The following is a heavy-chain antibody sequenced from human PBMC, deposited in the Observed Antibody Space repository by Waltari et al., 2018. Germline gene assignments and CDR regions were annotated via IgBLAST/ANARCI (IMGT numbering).Heavy chain of an antibody. V-gene: IGHV3-7*01. Sequence: EVQVVESGGGLVQPGGSLRLSCAASGFTFSIHWMAWVRQAPGKGLEWVANINPQGSDKYYADSVKGRFTISRDDARNSLYLEMNSLRVEDTAMYYCVRSVDPFGQGTLVTVSS. J-gene: IGHJ5*02. CDR1: GFTFSIHW. CDR3: VRSVDP. D-gene: IGHD4-17*01. CDR2: INPQGSDK.